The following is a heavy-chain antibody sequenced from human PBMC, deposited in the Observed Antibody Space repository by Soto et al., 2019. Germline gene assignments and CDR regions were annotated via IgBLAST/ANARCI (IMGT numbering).Heavy chain of an antibody. D-gene: IGHD5-12*01. J-gene: IGHJ4*02. CDR2: IIPILGIA. CDR1: GGTFSSYT. V-gene: IGHV1-69*02. Sequence: QVQLVQSGAEVKKPGSSVKVSCKASGGTFSSYTISWVRQAPGQGLEWMGRIIPILGIANYAQKFQGRVTITADKSTSTAYMELSSLRSEDTAVYYWARGYGVANFDYWGQGTLVTVSS. CDR3: ARGYGVANFDY.